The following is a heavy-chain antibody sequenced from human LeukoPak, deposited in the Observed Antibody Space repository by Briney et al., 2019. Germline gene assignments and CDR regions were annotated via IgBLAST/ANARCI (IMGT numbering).Heavy chain of an antibody. D-gene: IGHD6-13*01. CDR3: ARQPAFSSTWYAFDI. CDR2: IYPGDSDT. CDR1: GYSFPSYW. Sequence: GESLKISCKGSGYSFPSYWIGWARQMPGKGLEWMGLIYPGDSDTRYSPSFQGQVTISAVKSISTAYLQWSSLKASDTAMYYCARQPAFSSTWYAFDIWGQGTVVTVSS. V-gene: IGHV5-51*01. J-gene: IGHJ3*02.